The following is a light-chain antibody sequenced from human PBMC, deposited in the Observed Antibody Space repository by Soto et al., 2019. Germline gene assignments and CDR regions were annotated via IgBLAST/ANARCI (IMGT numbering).Light chain of an antibody. CDR1: QGINSF. Sequence: DIQMTQSPSSLSASIGDRVTITCRASQGINSFLAWYQQKPGKVPKLLIYAASTLQSGVPSRFRGSGSGTDFTLTISSLQPEDAATYYCQKYDGAPRTFGQGTKVEIK. V-gene: IGKV1-27*01. J-gene: IGKJ1*01. CDR3: QKYDGAPRT. CDR2: AAS.